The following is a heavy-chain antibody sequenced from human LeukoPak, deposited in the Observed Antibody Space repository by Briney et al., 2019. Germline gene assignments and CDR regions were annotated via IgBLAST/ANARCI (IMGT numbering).Heavy chain of an antibody. V-gene: IGHV4-61*02. CDR2: IYTSGST. D-gene: IGHD3-10*01. CDR3: ARDLVPGNDAFDI. J-gene: IGHJ3*02. CDR1: GGSISSGSYY. Sequence: PSETLSLTCTVSGGSISSGSYYWSWIRQPAGKGLEWIARIYTSGSTNYNPSLKSRVTISVDTSKNQFSLKLSSVTAADTAVYYCARDLVPGNDAFDIWGQGTMVTVSS.